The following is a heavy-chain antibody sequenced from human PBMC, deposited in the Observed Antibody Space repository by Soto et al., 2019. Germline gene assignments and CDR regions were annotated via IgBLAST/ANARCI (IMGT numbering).Heavy chain of an antibody. CDR1: GGTFSSYA. Sequence: QVQLVQSGAEVKKPGSSVKVSCKASGGTFSSYAISWVRQAPGQGLEWMGGIIPIFGTANYAQKFQGRVTITAAESTSTAYMELSSLRSEDTAVYYCARAPGDCSGGSCYSPFYYGMDVWGQGTTVTVSS. CDR3: ARAPGDCSGGSCYSPFYYGMDV. V-gene: IGHV1-69*01. D-gene: IGHD2-15*01. J-gene: IGHJ6*02. CDR2: IIPIFGTA.